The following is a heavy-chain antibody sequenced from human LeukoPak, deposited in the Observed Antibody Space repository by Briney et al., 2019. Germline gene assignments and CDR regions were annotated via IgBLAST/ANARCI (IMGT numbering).Heavy chain of an antibody. V-gene: IGHV3-23*01. CDR2: ISSSGGST. CDR3: AKEPRVGVSYYFDI. D-gene: IGHD2-2*01. J-gene: IGHJ2*01. Sequence: GRTLRLSCAASGFTLSTYAMNWVRQAPGKGLEWVSSISSSGGSTYYADSVKGRFTISRDNSKHTLYLEMKSLRAEETALYYCAKEPRVGVSYYFDIWGRGTLVTVSS. CDR1: GFTLSTYA.